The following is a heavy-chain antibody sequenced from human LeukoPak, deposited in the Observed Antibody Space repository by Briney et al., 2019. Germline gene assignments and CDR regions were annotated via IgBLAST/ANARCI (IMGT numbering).Heavy chain of an antibody. CDR3: ARDRVVGTIAFDAFDI. CDR1: GFAFSSYA. D-gene: IGHD2-15*01. Sequence: GGSLRLSCAASGFAFSSYAMHWVSQAPGKGLEWVAVISYDGSKEYYADSVKGRFTISRDNSENTLYLQINSLRVEDTAVYYRARDRVVGTIAFDAFDIWGQGTMVTVSS. CDR2: ISYDGSKE. J-gene: IGHJ3*02. V-gene: IGHV3-30-3*01.